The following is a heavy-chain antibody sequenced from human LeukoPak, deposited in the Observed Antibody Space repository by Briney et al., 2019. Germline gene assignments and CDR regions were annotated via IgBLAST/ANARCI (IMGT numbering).Heavy chain of an antibody. CDR2: INRVGSST. Sequence: SGRSLRLSCPASAFTFSSYWMHWVSQAAGKGLGWVSRINRVGSSTTYADSVNGRFTISRDNAKNTLYLQMNSLRAEDTAVYYCARQELSDYGDYLDYWGQGTLVTVSS. J-gene: IGHJ4*02. CDR3: ARQELSDYGDYLDY. V-gene: IGHV3-74*01. D-gene: IGHD4-17*01. CDR1: AFTFSSYW.